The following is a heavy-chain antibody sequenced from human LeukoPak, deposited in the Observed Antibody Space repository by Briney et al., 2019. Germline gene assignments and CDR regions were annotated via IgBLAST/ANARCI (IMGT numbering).Heavy chain of an antibody. Sequence: GGSLRLSCAAFGFTFSSYGMHWVRQAPGKGLEWVAVISYDGSNKYYADSVKGRFTISRDNSKNTLYLQMNSLRAEDTAVYYCAKDIPDGWFDPWGQGTLVTVSS. CDR3: AKDIPDGWFDP. J-gene: IGHJ5*02. CDR1: GFTFSSYG. CDR2: ISYDGSNK. V-gene: IGHV3-30*18. D-gene: IGHD5-24*01.